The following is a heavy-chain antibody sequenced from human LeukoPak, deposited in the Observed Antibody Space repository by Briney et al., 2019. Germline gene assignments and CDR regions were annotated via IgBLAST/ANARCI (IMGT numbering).Heavy chain of an antibody. D-gene: IGHD3-10*02. J-gene: IGHJ4*02. CDR1: GGSISGSSYY. CDR3: ARHGPPMQTMFFDF. V-gene: IGHV4-39*01. Sequence: SETLSLTCTVSGGSISGSSYYWGWLRQPPGKGLEWIGDIYYTGSSYYSPSLKSRVSVSVDTSKNRFSLKLTSVTAADTALYYCARHGPPMQTMFFDFWGQGALVIVSS. CDR2: IYYTGSS.